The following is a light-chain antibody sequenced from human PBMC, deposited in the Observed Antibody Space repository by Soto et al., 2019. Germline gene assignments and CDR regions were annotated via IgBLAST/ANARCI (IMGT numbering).Light chain of an antibody. Sequence: QSVLTQPPSVSAAPGQKVTISCSGSSSNIGNNYVSWYQQLPGTAPKLLIYENNKRPSGIPDRFSGSKSGTSATLGITGLQTGDEADYYCGTWDSRLSANWVFGGGTKLTVL. J-gene: IGLJ3*02. V-gene: IGLV1-51*02. CDR1: SSNIGNNY. CDR3: GTWDSRLSANWV. CDR2: ENN.